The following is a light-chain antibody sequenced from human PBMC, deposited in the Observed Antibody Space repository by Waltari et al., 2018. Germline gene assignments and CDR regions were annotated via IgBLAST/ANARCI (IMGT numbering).Light chain of an antibody. J-gene: IGLJ3*02. CDR3: QSFDSNVRGGVV. V-gene: IGLV1-40*01. CDR2: GNY. Sequence: QSILTQPTSVSGAHGQRVNISCTGRSSNLWAGHDVHWHQAFPGTAPKLLIYGNYNRPSGVPDRFSGSKSGSSASLAINVLQAEDEADYYCQSFDSNVRGGVVFGGGTKVTVL. CDR1: SSNLWAGHD.